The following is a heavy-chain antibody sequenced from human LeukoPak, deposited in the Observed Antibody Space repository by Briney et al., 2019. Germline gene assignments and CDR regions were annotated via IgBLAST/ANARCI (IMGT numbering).Heavy chain of an antibody. CDR2: ISNDGGSK. CDR3: AREGESSGHAGAFDI. CDR1: GFTFSSYS. V-gene: IGHV3-30*03. Sequence: PGGSLRLSCAASGFTFSSYSMNWVRQAPGEGLEWVTGISNDGGSKHYPDSMKGRFTISRDNSKNTLFLQMDGLRSADTAVYYCAREGESSGHAGAFDIWGQGTMVIVSS. J-gene: IGHJ3*02. D-gene: IGHD6-19*01.